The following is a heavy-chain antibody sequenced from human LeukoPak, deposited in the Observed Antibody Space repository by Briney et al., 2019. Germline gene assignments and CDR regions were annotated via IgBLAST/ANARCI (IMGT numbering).Heavy chain of an antibody. CDR3: AKEANYDFWSGYDP. D-gene: IGHD3-3*01. J-gene: IGHJ5*02. CDR2: IWYDGSNK. Sequence: GGSLRLSCAASGFTFSIYGMHWVRQAPGKGLEWVAVIWYDGSNKYYADSVKGRFTISRDNSKNTLYLQMNSLRAEDTAVYYCAKEANYDFWSGYDPWGQGTLVTVSS. CDR1: GFTFSIYG. V-gene: IGHV3-33*06.